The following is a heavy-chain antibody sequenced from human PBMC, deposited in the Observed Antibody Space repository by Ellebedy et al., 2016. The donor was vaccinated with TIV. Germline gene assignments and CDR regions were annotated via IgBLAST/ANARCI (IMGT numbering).Heavy chain of an antibody. CDR1: GGSISSYY. J-gene: IGHJ4*02. V-gene: IGHV4-34*01. D-gene: IGHD6-13*01. Sequence: SETLSLTCTVSGGSISSYYWSWIRQPPGKGLEWIGEINHSGSTNYNPSLKSRVTVSVDTSKNQFSLKLSSVTAADTAVYYCARRGGYSSSWYGVDYWGQGTLVTVSS. CDR2: INHSGST. CDR3: ARRGGYSSSWYGVDY.